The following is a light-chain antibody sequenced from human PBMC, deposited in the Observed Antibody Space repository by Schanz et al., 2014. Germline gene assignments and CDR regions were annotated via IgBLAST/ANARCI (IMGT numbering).Light chain of an antibody. V-gene: IGKV3-11*01. CDR1: QSVSSNY. CDR3: QQRSKWPLT. J-gene: IGKJ4*01. CDR2: DAS. Sequence: EIVLTQSPGTLSLSPGERATLSCRASQSVSSNYLAWYQHKPGQGPRLLIYDASNRATGIPARFSGSGSGTDFTLTISSLEPEDFAVYYCQQRSKWPLTFGGGTKVEIK.